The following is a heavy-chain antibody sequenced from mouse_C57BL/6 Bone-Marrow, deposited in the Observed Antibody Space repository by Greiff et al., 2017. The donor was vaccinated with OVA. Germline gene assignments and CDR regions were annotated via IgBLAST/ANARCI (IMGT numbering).Heavy chain of an antibody. V-gene: IGHV1-15*01. J-gene: IGHJ1*03. CDR3: TRAPFTTVVATVRWYFDV. CDR2: IDPETGGT. D-gene: IGHD1-1*01. CDR1: GYTFTDYE. Sequence: QVQLQQSGAELVRPGASVTLSCKASGYTFTDYEMHWVKQTPVHGLEWIGAIDPETGGTTYNQKFKGKAILTADKSSSTAYMELRSLTSEDSAVYYCTRAPFTTVVATVRWYFDVWGTGTTVTVSS.